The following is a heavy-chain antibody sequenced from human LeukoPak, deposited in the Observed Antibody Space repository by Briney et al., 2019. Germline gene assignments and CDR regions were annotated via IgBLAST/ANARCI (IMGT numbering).Heavy chain of an antibody. J-gene: IGHJ5*02. CDR2: ISAYNGNT. CDR1: GYTFTSYG. Sequence: ASVKLSCKASGYTFTSYGISWVRQAPGQGLEWVGWISAYNGNTNYAQKLQGRVTMTTDTSTSTAYMELRSLRAADTAVYYCARDHGDIVVVTAIQGLSWFDPWGQGTLVTVSS. V-gene: IGHV1-18*01. D-gene: IGHD2-21*02. CDR3: ARDHGDIVVVTAIQGLSWFDP.